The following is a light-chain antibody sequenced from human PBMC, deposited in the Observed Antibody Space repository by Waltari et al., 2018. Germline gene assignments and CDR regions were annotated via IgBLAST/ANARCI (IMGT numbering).Light chain of an antibody. CDR2: GGS. CDR3: VQAIAFPLT. CDR1: QSLLHSNGNTY. Sequence: DIVMTQTPLSLPITPGEPASISCRSSQSLLHSNGNTYLHWYLQKPGQSPQLLIYGGSNRASGVPDRFSGSGSGTDFTLKISKVEAEDVGFYYCVQAIAFPLTFGGGTKVEIK. V-gene: IGKV2-40*01. J-gene: IGKJ4*01.